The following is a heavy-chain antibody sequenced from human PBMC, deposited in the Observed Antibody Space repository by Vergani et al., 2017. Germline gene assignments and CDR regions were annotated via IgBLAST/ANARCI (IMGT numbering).Heavy chain of an antibody. CDR1: GFTFSSYA. CDR2: IYSGGSST. Sequence: EVQLLESGGGLVQPGGSLRLSCAASGFTFSSYAMSWVRQAPGKGLEWVSIIYSGGSSTYYADSVKGRFTISRDNSKNTLYLQMSSLRAEDTAVYCCAKADTAMVFADYWGQGTLVTVSS. J-gene: IGHJ4*02. CDR3: AKADTAMVFADY. V-gene: IGHV3-23*03. D-gene: IGHD5-18*01.